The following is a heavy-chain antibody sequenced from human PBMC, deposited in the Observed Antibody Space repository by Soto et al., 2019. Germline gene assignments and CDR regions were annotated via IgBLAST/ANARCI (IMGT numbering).Heavy chain of an antibody. CDR1: GFTFSSYS. Sequence: EVQLVESGGGLVKPGGSLRLSCAASGFTFSSYSMNWVRQAPGKGLEWVSSISSSSSYIYYADSVKDRFTISRDNAKNSLYLQMNSLRAEDTAVYYCARDLIGITFGDYWGQGTLVTVSS. D-gene: IGHD3-16*01. CDR3: ARDLIGITFGDY. J-gene: IGHJ4*02. V-gene: IGHV3-21*01. CDR2: ISSSSSYI.